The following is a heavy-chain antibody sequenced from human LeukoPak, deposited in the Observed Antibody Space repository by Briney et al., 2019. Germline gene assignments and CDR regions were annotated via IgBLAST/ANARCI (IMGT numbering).Heavy chain of an antibody. CDR2: ISSSSSYI. CDR3: ARDHKVPAASWWFDP. CDR1: GFTFSSYS. Sequence: TAGGSLRLSCAASGFTFSSYSMNWVRQAPGEGLEWVSSISSSSSYIYYADSVKGRFTISRDNAKNSLYLQMNSLRAEDTAVYYCARDHKVPAASWWFDPWGQGTLVTVSS. V-gene: IGHV3-21*01. D-gene: IGHD2-2*01. J-gene: IGHJ5*02.